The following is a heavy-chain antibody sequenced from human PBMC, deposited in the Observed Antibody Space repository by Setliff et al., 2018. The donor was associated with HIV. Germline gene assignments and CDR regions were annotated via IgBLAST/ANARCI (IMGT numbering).Heavy chain of an antibody. CDR1: GDSISSGGYY. CDR2: INHSGST. J-gene: IGHJ6*03. Sequence: SETLSLTCTVSGDSISSGGYYWSWIRQHPGKGLEWIGEINHSGSTNYNPSLKSRVTISVDTSKNQFSLKLSSVTAADTAVYYCARPRGGFGTYSYSYYMDVWGKGTTVTVSS. D-gene: IGHD3-10*01. V-gene: IGHV4-39*07. CDR3: ARPRGGFGTYSYSYYMDV.